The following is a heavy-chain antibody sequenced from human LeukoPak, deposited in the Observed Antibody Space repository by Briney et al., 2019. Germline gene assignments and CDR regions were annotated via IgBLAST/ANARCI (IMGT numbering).Heavy chain of an antibody. V-gene: IGHV4-34*01. D-gene: IGHD5-12*01. CDR3: ARVVATIVYYYYMDV. CDR1: GGSFSGYY. CDR2: INHSGST. Sequence: SETLSLTCAVYGGSFSGYYWSWIRQPPGKGLEWIGEINHSGSTNYNPSLKSRVTISVDTSKNQFSLKLSSVTAADTAVYYCARVVATIVYYYYMDVWGKGTTVTVSS. J-gene: IGHJ6*03.